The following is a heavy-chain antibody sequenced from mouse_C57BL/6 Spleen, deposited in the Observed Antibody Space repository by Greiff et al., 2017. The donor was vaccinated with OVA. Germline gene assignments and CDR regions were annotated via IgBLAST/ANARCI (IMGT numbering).Heavy chain of an antibody. V-gene: IGHV1-55*01. CDR3: AIDYDGSWFAY. CDR1: GYNFTSHW. Sequence: VQLQQPGAELVKPGASVKMFCKASGYNFTSHWVTPVKQRPGQGLEWIGEIYPGSGSTNYNEKFKSKATLTVDTSSSTAYMQLSSLTSEDSAVYYCAIDYDGSWFAYWGQGTLVTVSA. J-gene: IGHJ3*01. D-gene: IGHD2-4*01. CDR2: IYPGSGST.